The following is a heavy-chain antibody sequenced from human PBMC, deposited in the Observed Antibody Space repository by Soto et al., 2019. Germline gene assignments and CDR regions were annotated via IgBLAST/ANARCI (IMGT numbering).Heavy chain of an antibody. D-gene: IGHD1-1*01. CDR1: GYTCIHYD. V-gene: IGHV1-18*01. CDR3: AREQTNWLNDAYDL. J-gene: IGHJ3*01. Sequence: QVQLVQSGADVKKPGASVKLSCKDSGYTCIHYDIGWVRQAPGQGPEWLGRISTSTGKTDYPQKFQDRVSMTTDTSTTTAYMELRSLRSDDAAVYYCAREQTNWLNDAYDLWGQGTMVTVSS. CDR2: ISTSTGKT.